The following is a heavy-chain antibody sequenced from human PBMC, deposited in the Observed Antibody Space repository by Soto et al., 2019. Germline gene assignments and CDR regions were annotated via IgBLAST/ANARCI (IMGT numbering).Heavy chain of an antibody. Sequence: SETLSLTCTVSGGSISRGDYYWSWIRQPPGKGLEWIGFIYFSGISKYNPSLKSRVTISLDTSKNQLSLNLSSVIAADTAVYYCARHYYASSGTQRYSFEYWGQGALVTVSS. CDR3: ARHYYASSGTQRYSFEY. V-gene: IGHV4-61*08. CDR1: GGSISRGDYY. J-gene: IGHJ4*02. CDR2: IYFSGIS. D-gene: IGHD3-22*01.